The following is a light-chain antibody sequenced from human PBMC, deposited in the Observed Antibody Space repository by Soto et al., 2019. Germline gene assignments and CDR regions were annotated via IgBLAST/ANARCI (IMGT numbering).Light chain of an antibody. V-gene: IGLV1-44*01. J-gene: IGLJ3*02. Sequence: QSVLTQPPSASGTPGQTVTISCSGSRSNIGSNTVNWYQQLPGTAPKLLIYTNNQRPSWVPDRFSGSKSGTSASLAISGLQSEDEADYYCAAWDDSLNGWVFGGGTKPPS. CDR2: TNN. CDR3: AAWDDSLNGWV. CDR1: RSNIGSNT.